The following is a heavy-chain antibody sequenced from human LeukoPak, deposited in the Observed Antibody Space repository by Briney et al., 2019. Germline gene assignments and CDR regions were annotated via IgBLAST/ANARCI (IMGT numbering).Heavy chain of an antibody. CDR1: GFTFSSYG. Sequence: GGSLRLSCAASGFTFSSYGMHWVRQAPGKGLEWVAFIRYDGSNKYYADSVKGRFTISRDNSKNTLYLQMNSLRAEDTAVYYCAKDTKWGSYPTNSDYWGQGTLVTVSS. CDR3: AKDTKWGSYPTNSDY. V-gene: IGHV3-30*02. J-gene: IGHJ4*02. CDR2: IRYDGSNK. D-gene: IGHD1-26*01.